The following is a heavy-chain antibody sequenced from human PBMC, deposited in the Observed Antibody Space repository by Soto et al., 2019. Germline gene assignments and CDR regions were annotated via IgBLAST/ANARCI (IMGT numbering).Heavy chain of an antibody. Sequence: PGGSLRHSCTASGFTFGDYAMSWIRQTPGKGLEWVSYIANSGGKKDYEDSVKGRFTISRDNAKNLLYLQMNSLRAEDTAVYYCARAAGWFDPWGQGTLVTVSS. J-gene: IGHJ5*02. CDR2: IANSGGKK. CDR3: ARAAGWFDP. V-gene: IGHV3-11*01. CDR1: GFTFGDYA.